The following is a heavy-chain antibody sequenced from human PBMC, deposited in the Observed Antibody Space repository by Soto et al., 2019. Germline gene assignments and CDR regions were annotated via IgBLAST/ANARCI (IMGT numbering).Heavy chain of an antibody. V-gene: IGHV3-73*02. Sequence: EVQLVESGGGLVQPGGSLTLSCTASGFTFSGSRIHWVRQAPGKGLEWVGRIGTKVYNFATAYAASVNGRFTISRDDSKTTAYLHMNSLRTEDTAVYYCTGPLYFYDNRGSDYWGQGTLVTVSS. CDR2: IGTKVYNFAT. CDR1: GFTFSGSR. J-gene: IGHJ4*02. CDR3: TGPLYFYDNRGSDY. D-gene: IGHD3-22*01.